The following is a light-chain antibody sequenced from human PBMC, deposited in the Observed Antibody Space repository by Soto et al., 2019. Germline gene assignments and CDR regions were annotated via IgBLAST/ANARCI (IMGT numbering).Light chain of an antibody. V-gene: IGKV3-20*01. J-gene: IGKJ5*01. CDR2: DAA. CDR3: QQYGNSPSIT. CDR1: QRVCSDY. Sequence: ENVLTQSPGTLSLSPGERATLSCRASQRVCSDYLAWYQQKPGQAPRLLIYDAASRATGIPDRFSGSGSGTDVTLTISRLEPEDVAVYYWQQYGNSPSITFGQGTRLEIK.